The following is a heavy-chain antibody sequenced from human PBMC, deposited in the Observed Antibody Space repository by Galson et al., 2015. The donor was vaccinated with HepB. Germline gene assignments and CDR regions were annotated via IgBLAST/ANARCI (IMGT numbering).Heavy chain of an antibody. J-gene: IGHJ6*03. CDR1: GFTFSSYA. V-gene: IGHV3-23*01. D-gene: IGHD6-13*01. CDR2: ISGSGGST. CDR3: AKVAAAGNYYYYYMDV. Sequence: SLRLSCAASGFTFSSYAMSWVRQAPGKGLEWVSAISGSGGSTYYADSVKGRFTISRDNSKNTLYLQMNSLRAEDTAVYYCAKVAAAGNYYYYYMDVWGKGTTVTVSS.